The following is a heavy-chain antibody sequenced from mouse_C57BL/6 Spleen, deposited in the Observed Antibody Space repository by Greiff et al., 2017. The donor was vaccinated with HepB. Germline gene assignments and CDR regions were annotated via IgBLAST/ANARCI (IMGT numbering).Heavy chain of an antibody. D-gene: IGHD2-1*01. J-gene: IGHJ2*01. CDR2: IRNKANGYTT. V-gene: IGHV7-3*01. CDR1: GFTFTDYY. Sequence: EVQLVESGGGLVQPGGSLSLSCAASGFTFTDYYMSWVRQPPGKALEWLGFIRNKANGYTTEYSASVKGRFTISRDNSQSILYLQMNALRAEDSATYYCARQSTRADYFDYWGQGTTLTVSS. CDR3: ARQSTRADYFDY.